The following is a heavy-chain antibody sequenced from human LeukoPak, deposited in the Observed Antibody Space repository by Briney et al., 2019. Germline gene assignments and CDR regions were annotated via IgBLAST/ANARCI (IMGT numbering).Heavy chain of an antibody. J-gene: IGHJ4*02. CDR3: ARGPTYQPIDF. CDR2: IYYSGST. CDR1: GGSISSSSHC. Sequence: SETLSLTCTFSGGSISSSSHCWGWIRQPPVKGLEWIGSIYYSGSTYYNPSLKSRVTISVDTSKNQFSLKLSSVTAADTAVYYCARGPTYQPIDFWGQGTLVTVSS. V-gene: IGHV4-39*01. D-gene: IGHD2-2*01.